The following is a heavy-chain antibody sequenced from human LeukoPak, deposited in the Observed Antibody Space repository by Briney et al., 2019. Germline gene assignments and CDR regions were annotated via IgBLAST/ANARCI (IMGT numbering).Heavy chain of an antibody. Sequence: SETLSLTCAVSGYSISSGYYWGWIRQPPGKGLEWIGSIYHNGSTYYNPSLKSRVTISVDTSKNQFSLKLSSVTAADTAVYYCARVVVVPAAMSYNWFDPWGQGTLVTVSS. D-gene: IGHD2-2*01. V-gene: IGHV4-38-2*01. CDR2: IYHNGST. CDR1: GYSISSGYY. J-gene: IGHJ5*02. CDR3: ARVVVVPAAMSYNWFDP.